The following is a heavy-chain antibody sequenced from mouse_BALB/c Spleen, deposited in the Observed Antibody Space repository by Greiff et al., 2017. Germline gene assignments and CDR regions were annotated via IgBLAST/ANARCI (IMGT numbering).Heavy chain of an antibody. CDR2: IDPANGNT. Sequence: EVQLQQSGAELVKPGASVKLSCTASGFNIKDTYMHWVKQRPEQGLEWIGRIDPANGNTKYDPKFQGKATITADTSSNTAYLQLSSLTSEDTAVYYCARGDWDWYFDVWGAGTTVTVSS. J-gene: IGHJ1*01. CDR3: ARGDWDWYFDV. CDR1: GFNIKDTY. V-gene: IGHV14-3*02. D-gene: IGHD4-1*01.